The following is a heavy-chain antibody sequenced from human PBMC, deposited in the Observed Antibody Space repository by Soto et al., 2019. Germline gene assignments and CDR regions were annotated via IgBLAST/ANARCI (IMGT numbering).Heavy chain of an antibody. J-gene: IGHJ4*02. CDR2: IYYSGST. CDR1: GGSVSSYY. Sequence: QVQLQESGPGLVKPSETLSLTCTVSGGSVSSYYWSWIRQPPGKGLEWIGHIYYSGSTNYTPSLTSCVTRPVETSKNQSSLKLSSVTAADTAVYSCARHEMGPKTSQSFGELFFWGQGTLVTVSS. V-gene: IGHV4-59*02. D-gene: IGHD3-10*01. CDR3: ARHEMGPKTSQSFGELFF.